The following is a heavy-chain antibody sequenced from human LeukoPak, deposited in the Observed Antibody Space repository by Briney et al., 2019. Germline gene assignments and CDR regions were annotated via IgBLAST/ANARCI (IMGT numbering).Heavy chain of an antibody. D-gene: IGHD5-18*01. Sequence: GGSLRLSCAASGFTFSSYGMHWVRQAPGKGLEWVSFIQYDGSTKYYADSVKGRFTISRDNSKNTLYLQMGSLRAEDMAVYYCARDTAYAFDIWGQGTMVTVSS. V-gene: IGHV3-30*02. CDR2: IQYDGSTK. CDR3: ARDTAYAFDI. CDR1: GFTFSSYG. J-gene: IGHJ3*02.